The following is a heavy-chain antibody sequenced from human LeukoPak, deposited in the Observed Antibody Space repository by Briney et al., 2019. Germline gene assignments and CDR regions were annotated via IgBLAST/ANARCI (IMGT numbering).Heavy chain of an antibody. V-gene: IGHV4-59*01. J-gene: IGHJ6*03. Sequence: SETLSLTCTVSGGSITSYYWSWIRQPPGKGLEWIGYIYYSGSTNCNPSLKSRVTISADTSKNQFSLKLSSVTAADTAVYYCAREERLYSSSWYPRPYYYYMDVWGKGTTVTISS. CDR1: GGSITSYY. D-gene: IGHD6-13*01. CDR3: AREERLYSSSWYPRPYYYYMDV. CDR2: IYYSGST.